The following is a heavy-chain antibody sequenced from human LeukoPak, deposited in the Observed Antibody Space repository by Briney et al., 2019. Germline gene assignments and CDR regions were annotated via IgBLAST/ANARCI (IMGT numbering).Heavy chain of an antibody. CDR3: AKVYSSSKNWFDP. CDR2: MSGSGGST. D-gene: IGHD6-6*01. CDR1: GFPFSSYA. Sequence: GGSLRLSCAASGFPFSSYAMSWVRQAPGKGLEWVSAMSGSGGSTYYADSVKGRFTISRDNSKNTLYLQMNSLRAEDTAVYYCAKVYSSSKNWFDPWGQGTLVTVSS. J-gene: IGHJ5*02. V-gene: IGHV3-23*01.